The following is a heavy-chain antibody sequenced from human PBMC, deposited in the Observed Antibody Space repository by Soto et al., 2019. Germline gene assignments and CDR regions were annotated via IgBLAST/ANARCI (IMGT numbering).Heavy chain of an antibody. CDR2: IIPIFGTA. J-gene: IGHJ4*02. Sequence: SVKVSCKASGGTFSSYAISWVRQAPGQGLEWMGGIIPIFGTANYAQKFQGRVTITADESTSTAYMELSSLRSEDTAVYYCASGGVDYYDILTGYYSAFDYWGQG. D-gene: IGHD3-9*01. CDR3: ASGGVDYYDILTGYYSAFDY. CDR1: GGTFSSYA. V-gene: IGHV1-69*13.